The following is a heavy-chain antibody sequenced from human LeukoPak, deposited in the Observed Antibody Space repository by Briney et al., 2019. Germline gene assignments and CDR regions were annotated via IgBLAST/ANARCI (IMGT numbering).Heavy chain of an antibody. Sequence: PGRSLRLSCAASGFTFDDYSMHWVRQAPGKGLEWVSGISWNSGSAGYADSVKGRFTISRDNAKNSLYLQMNSLRAEDTAVYYCAREWGSGSRAFDYWGQGTLVTVSS. D-gene: IGHD1-26*01. CDR1: GFTFDDYS. J-gene: IGHJ4*02. CDR3: AREWGSGSRAFDY. CDR2: ISWNSGSA. V-gene: IGHV3-9*01.